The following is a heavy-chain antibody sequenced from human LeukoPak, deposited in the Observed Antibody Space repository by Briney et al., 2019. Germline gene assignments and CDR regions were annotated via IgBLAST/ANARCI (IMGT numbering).Heavy chain of an antibody. CDR3: ARVGGYSGYGGDY. V-gene: IGHV3-7*01. Sequence: GGSLRLSCAASGFTFSSYWMSLVRQAPGKGLEWVANIKQDGSEKYYVDSVKGRFTISRDNAKNSLYLQMNSLRAEDTAVYYCARVGGYSGYGGDYWGQGTLVTVSS. J-gene: IGHJ4*02. D-gene: IGHD5-12*01. CDR1: GFTFSSYW. CDR2: IKQDGSEK.